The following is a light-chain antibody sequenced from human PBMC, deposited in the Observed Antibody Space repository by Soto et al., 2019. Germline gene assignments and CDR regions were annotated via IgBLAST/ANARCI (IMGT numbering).Light chain of an antibody. CDR2: GNN. V-gene: IGLV1-40*01. Sequence: QSVLTQPPSVSGAPGQRVTISCTGGSSNIGAGYDVHWYRQFPGTAPKLLVYGNNNRPSGISDRFSASKSGSSASLAITGLQAEDEADYYCQSYDTSLRAWVFGGATKLTVL. J-gene: IGLJ3*02. CDR3: QSYDTSLRAWV. CDR1: SSNIGAGYD.